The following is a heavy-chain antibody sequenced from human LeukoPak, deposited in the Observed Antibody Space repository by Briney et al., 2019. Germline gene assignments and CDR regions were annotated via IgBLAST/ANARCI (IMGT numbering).Heavy chain of an antibody. D-gene: IGHD3-10*01. CDR3: ARDRITMVWGVIVNPLGY. V-gene: IGHV1-2*02. Sequence: GASAKVSCKASGYTFTGYYMHWVRQAPGQGLEWMGWINPNSGGTNYAQKFQGRVTMTRDTSISTAYMELSRLRSDDTAVYYCARDRITMVWGVIVNPLGYWGQGTLVTVSS. CDR2: INPNSGGT. J-gene: IGHJ4*02. CDR1: GYTFTGYY.